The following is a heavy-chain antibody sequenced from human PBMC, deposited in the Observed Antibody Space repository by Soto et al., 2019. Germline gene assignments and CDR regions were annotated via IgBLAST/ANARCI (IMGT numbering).Heavy chain of an antibody. V-gene: IGHV3-23*01. Sequence: GGSLRLSCAASGFTFSSYAMSWVRQAPGKGLEWVSAISGSGGSTYYADSVKGRFTISRDNSKNTLYLQMNSLRAEETAVYYCAKGSDGSGSYYGAFDIWGQGTMVTVSS. D-gene: IGHD3-10*01. CDR2: ISGSGGST. J-gene: IGHJ3*02. CDR3: AKGSDGSGSYYGAFDI. CDR1: GFTFSSYA.